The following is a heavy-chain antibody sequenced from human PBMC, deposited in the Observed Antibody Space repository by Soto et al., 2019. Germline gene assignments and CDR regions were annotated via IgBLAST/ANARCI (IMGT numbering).Heavy chain of an antibody. D-gene: IGHD4-17*01. Sequence: PGGSLRLSCAASGFTFSSYGMHWVRQAPGKGLEWVAVIWYDGSNKYYADSVKGRFTISRDNSKNTLYLQMNSLRAEDTAVYYCARSHGDYGPDAFDIWGQGTMVTVSS. CDR3: ARSHGDYGPDAFDI. CDR1: GFTFSSYG. J-gene: IGHJ3*02. V-gene: IGHV3-33*01. CDR2: IWYDGSNK.